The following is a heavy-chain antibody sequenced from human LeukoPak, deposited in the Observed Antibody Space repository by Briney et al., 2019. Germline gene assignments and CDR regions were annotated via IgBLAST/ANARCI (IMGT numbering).Heavy chain of an antibody. J-gene: IGHJ4*02. V-gene: IGHV4-4*07. CDR3: ARSAANTADFDY. D-gene: IGHD6-13*01. CDR1: GGSIRSYY. Sequence: SETLSLTCTVSGGSIRSYYWSWIRQPTGKGLEWIGRIYTSGSTNYNPSLKCRLTMSVDTSKNQVSLKLSSVTAADAAVYYCARSAANTADFDYWGQGTLVTVSS. CDR2: IYTSGST.